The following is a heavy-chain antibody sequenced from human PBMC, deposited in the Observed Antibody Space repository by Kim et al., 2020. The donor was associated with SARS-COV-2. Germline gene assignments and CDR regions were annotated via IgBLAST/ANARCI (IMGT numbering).Heavy chain of an antibody. CDR2: ISYDGSNK. Sequence: GGSLRLSCAASGFTFSSYGMHWVRQAPGKGLEWVAVISYDGSNKYYADSVKGRFTISRDNSKNTLYLQMNSLRAEDTAVYYCAREGEGGGYYGSGSYRRPYYWGQGTLVTVSS. D-gene: IGHD3-10*01. V-gene: IGHV3-33*05. CDR1: GFTFSSYG. J-gene: IGHJ4*02. CDR3: AREGEGGGYYGSGSYRRPYY.